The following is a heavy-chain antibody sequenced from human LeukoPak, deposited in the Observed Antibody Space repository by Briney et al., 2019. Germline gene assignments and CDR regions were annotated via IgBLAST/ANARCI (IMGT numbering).Heavy chain of an antibody. Sequence: GGSLRLSCAASGFTFSNYGMHWVRQAQGKGLEWVAVIAYDGSNEYYAEFVKGRFTISRDNSKNTLYLQMYSLRAEDTAVYFCAKDQGIAVAGTDDAFDIWGQGTRVTVSS. CDR2: IAYDGSNE. CDR1: GFTFSNYG. D-gene: IGHD6-19*01. V-gene: IGHV3-30*18. CDR3: AKDQGIAVAGTDDAFDI. J-gene: IGHJ3*02.